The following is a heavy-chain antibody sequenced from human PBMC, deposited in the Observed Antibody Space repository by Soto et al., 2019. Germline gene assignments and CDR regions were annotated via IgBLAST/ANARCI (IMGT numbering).Heavy chain of an antibody. Sequence: GGSLRLSCAASGFTFSDYYMSWIRQAPGKGLEWVSYISSSGSTIYYADSVKGRFAISRDNAKNSLYLQMNSLRAEDTAVYYCARGPRILDDWYFDLWGRGTLVTVSS. CDR2: ISSSGSTI. CDR1: GFTFSDYY. V-gene: IGHV3-11*01. J-gene: IGHJ2*01. CDR3: ARGPRILDDWYFDL. D-gene: IGHD3-3*01.